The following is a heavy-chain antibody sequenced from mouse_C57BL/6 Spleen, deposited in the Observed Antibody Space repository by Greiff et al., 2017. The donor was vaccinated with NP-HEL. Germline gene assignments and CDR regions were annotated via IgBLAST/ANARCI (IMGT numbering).Heavy chain of an antibody. V-gene: IGHV3-6*01. D-gene: IGHD1-1*01. J-gene: IGHJ2*01. Sequence: ESGPGLVKPSQSLSLTCSVTGYSITSGYYWNWIRQFPGNKLEWMGYISYDGSNNYNPSLKNRISITRDTSKNQFFLKVNSVTTEDTATYYCATLADWGQGTTLTVSS. CDR1: GYSITSGYY. CDR3: ATLAD. CDR2: ISYDGSN.